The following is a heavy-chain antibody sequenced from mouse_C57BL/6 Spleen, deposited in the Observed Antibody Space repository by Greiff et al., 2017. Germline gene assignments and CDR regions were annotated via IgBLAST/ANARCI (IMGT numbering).Heavy chain of an antibody. CDR3: ARGGDVGFAY. J-gene: IGHJ3*01. Sequence: EVQLQQSGPELVKPGASVKISCKASGYTFTDYYMNWVKQSHGKSLEWIGDINPNNGGTSYNQKFKGKATLTVDKSSSTAYMGLRSLTSEDSAVYYCARGGDVGFAYWGQGTLVTVSA. V-gene: IGHV1-26*01. D-gene: IGHD3-3*01. CDR1: GYTFTDYY. CDR2: INPNNGGT.